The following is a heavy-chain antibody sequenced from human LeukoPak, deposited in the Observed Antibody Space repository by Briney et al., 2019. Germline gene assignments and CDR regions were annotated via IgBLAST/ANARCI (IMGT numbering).Heavy chain of an antibody. CDR1: GFTFSSYG. CDR2: IQYDGSNE. CDR3: ARGAYSSGWAYFDH. Sequence: GGSLRLSCAASGFTFSSYGMHWVRQAPGKGLEWVAFIQYDGSNEFYADSVKGRFTISRDNAKNSLYLHMDSLRAEDTAVYYCARGAYSSGWAYFDHWGQGTLVTVSS. D-gene: IGHD6-19*01. V-gene: IGHV3-30*02. J-gene: IGHJ4*02.